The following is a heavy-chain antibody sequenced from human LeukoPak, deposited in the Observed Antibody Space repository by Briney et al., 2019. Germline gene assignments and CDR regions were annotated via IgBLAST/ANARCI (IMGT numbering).Heavy chain of an antibody. Sequence: PSETLSLTCTVSRGPISSHYWSWIRQPPGKGLEWIGYVSFSGTTKYSPSLNSRVTISRDTHNNQISLRVNSVTAADKDVYYCTRSRVSGSYFDYHSGMDVWGQGTTVIVS. J-gene: IGHJ6*02. CDR3: TRSRVSGSYFDYHSGMDV. CDR1: RGPISSHY. CDR2: VSFSGTT. V-gene: IGHV4-59*11. D-gene: IGHD1-26*01.